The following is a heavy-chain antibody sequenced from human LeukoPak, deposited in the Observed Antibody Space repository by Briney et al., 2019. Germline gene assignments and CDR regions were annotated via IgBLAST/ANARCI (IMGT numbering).Heavy chain of an antibody. Sequence: PSETLSLTCTVSGGSISSYYWSWIRQPPGKGLEWIGYIYYSGSTNYNPSLKSRVTISVDTSKNQFSLKLSSVTAADTAVYYCARALYSGSWSRHPYYFDYWGQGTLVTVSS. CDR1: GGSISSYY. CDR3: ARALYSGSWSRHPYYFDY. V-gene: IGHV4-59*01. J-gene: IGHJ4*02. CDR2: IYYSGST. D-gene: IGHD6-13*01.